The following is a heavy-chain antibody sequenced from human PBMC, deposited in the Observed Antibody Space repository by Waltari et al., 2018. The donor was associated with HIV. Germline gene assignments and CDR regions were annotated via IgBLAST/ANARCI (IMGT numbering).Heavy chain of an antibody. Sequence: EVQLVESGGGLVQPGGSLGLSCASSGFTFSNYWMHGVRQAAGKGLVWVSRINRDGSSTTYADSEKGRFTISRDNAKNTLYMQMNSLRAEDTALYYCVRGSSSWNGVDFWGRGTLVTVSS. CDR1: GFTFSNYW. V-gene: IGHV3-74*01. CDR3: VRGSSSWNGVDF. D-gene: IGHD6-13*01. CDR2: INRDGSST. J-gene: IGHJ4*02.